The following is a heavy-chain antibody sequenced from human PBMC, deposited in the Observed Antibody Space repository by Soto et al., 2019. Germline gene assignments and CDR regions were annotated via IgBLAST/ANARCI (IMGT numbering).Heavy chain of an antibody. V-gene: IGHV3-66*01. J-gene: IGHJ4*02. D-gene: IGHD3-3*01. CDR3: ARDTFGGAYDFLH. CDR1: GFTVSSFY. Sequence: EVQLVESGGGLVQPGGSLRLSCAASGFTVSSFYMTWVRQAPGKGLQWVAVISSGGSTYYADSVKGRFTISRDNSKNTLYREMNSLRAEDTAVYYCARDTFGGAYDFLHGGQGTLVTVSS. CDR2: ISSGGST.